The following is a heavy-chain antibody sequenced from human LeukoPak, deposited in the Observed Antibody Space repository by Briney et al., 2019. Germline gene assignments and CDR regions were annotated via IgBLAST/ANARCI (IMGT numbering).Heavy chain of an antibody. V-gene: IGHV4-59*08. J-gene: IGHJ3*02. D-gene: IGHD2-2*02. Sequence: SETLSLTCTVSGGSISSYYWSWIRQPPGEGVEWIGYIYYSGSTNYNPSLKSRVTISVDTSKNQFSLKLSSVTAADTAVYYCARGVGYCSSTGCYIYAFDIWGQGTMVTVSS. CDR2: IYYSGST. CDR1: GGSISSYY. CDR3: ARGVGYCSSTGCYIYAFDI.